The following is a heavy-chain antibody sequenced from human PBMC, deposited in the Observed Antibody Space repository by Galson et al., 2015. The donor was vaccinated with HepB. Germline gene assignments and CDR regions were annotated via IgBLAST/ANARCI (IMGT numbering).Heavy chain of an antibody. D-gene: IGHD2-15*01. J-gene: IGHJ4*02. Sequence: KASGGTFXXXAISXVRQAPGQGLEWMGRIIPILGIANYAQKFQGRVTITADKSTXXAYMELSSLRSEDTAVYYCAXXWLXRDTPRFYXXDYWXXGTLVTVSS. CDR2: IIPILGIA. CDR1: GGTFXXXA. CDR3: AXXWLXRDTPRFYXXDY. V-gene: IGHV1-69*04.